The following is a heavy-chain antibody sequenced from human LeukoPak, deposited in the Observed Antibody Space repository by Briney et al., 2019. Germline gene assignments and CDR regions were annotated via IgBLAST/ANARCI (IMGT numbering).Heavy chain of an antibody. Sequence: PGGSLRLSCAASGFTLDDYAMHWVRQAPGKGLEWVSSISWNSGNIDYVDSVKGRFTISRDNAKNSLYLQMNSLRPDDTALYYCAKDVSESLNFQFDYWGQGTLVAVSS. CDR2: ISWNSGNI. V-gene: IGHV3-9*01. D-gene: IGHD1-7*01. CDR3: AKDVSESLNFQFDY. CDR1: GFTLDDYA. J-gene: IGHJ4*02.